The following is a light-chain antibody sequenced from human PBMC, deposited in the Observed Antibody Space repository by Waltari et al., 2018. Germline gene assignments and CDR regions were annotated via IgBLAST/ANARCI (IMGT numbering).Light chain of an antibody. Sequence: AIRMTQSPPSLSASVGDRVTITCRASQDIRSDLGWYQQKPGKAPQVLIFGASRLHNGVPSRFSGSGSDTDFSLTISGLQAEDYATYDCLQDRDYPWTFGQGTKVEMK. CDR3: LQDRDYPWT. V-gene: IGKV1-6*01. J-gene: IGKJ1*01. CDR1: QDIRSD. CDR2: GAS.